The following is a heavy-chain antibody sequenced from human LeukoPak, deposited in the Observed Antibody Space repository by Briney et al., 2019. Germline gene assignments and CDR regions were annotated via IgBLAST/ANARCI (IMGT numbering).Heavy chain of an antibody. Sequence: GGSLRLSCAASGFTFSSYWMHWVRQAPGKGLVWVSHINSDASSTGYADSVKGRFTISRDNAKNTLYLQMNSLRAEDTAVYYCASRNTYYHYGIDVWGQGTTVTVSS. CDR1: GFTFSSYW. D-gene: IGHD1-14*01. CDR3: ASRNTYYHYGIDV. CDR2: INSDASST. J-gene: IGHJ6*02. V-gene: IGHV3-74*01.